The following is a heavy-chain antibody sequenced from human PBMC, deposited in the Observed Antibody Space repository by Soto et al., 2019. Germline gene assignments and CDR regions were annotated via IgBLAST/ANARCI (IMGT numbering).Heavy chain of an antibody. Sequence: LRLSCAASGFTFSSYAMHWVRQAPGKGLEWVAVIWYDGSNKYYADSVKGRFTISRDNSKNTLYLQMNSLRAEDTAVYYCARVLLNPPKLYYGMDVWGQGTTVTVSS. CDR2: IWYDGSNK. V-gene: IGHV3-33*08. CDR1: GFTFSSYA. J-gene: IGHJ6*02. CDR3: ARVLLNPPKLYYGMDV.